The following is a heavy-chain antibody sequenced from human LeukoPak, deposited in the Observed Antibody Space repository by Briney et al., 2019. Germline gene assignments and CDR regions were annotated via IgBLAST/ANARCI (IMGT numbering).Heavy chain of an antibody. V-gene: IGHV4-61*08. CDR2: IYYSGST. J-gene: IGHJ6*02. CDR1: GGSISSGGYY. CDR3: AREGRYYGMDV. Sequence: PSETLSLTCTVSGGSISSGGYYWSWIRQPPGKGLEWIGYIYYSGSTNYNPSLKSRVTISVDTSKNQFSLKLSSVTAADTAVYYCAREGRYYGMDVWGQGTTVTVSS.